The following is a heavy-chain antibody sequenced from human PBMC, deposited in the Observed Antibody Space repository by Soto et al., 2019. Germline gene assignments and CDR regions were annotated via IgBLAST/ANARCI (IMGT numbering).Heavy chain of an antibody. Sequence: QVQLVESGGGVVQPGRSLRLSCAASGFTFSSYGMHWVRQAPGKGLEWVAVMSWDGSDEFYEETVKGRFTVSRDNSRNTLYVQMTSLRPEDTAVYYCAKEGCSGGICYGFDYWGQGTLVTVSS. J-gene: IGHJ4*02. D-gene: IGHD2-15*01. V-gene: IGHV3-30*18. CDR3: AKEGCSGGICYGFDY. CDR1: GFTFSSYG. CDR2: MSWDGSDE.